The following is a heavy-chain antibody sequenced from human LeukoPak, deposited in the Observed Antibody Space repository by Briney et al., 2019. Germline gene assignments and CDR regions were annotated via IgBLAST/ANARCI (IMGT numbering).Heavy chain of an antibody. J-gene: IGHJ3*02. CDR3: AKREIYDFWSGYPDAFDI. CDR1: GFTFSSYA. D-gene: IGHD3-3*01. V-gene: IGHV3-23*01. CDR2: ISGSGGST. Sequence: GGSLRLSCAASGFTFSSYAMSWVRQAPGEGLEWVSAISGSGGSTYYADSVKGRFTISRDNSKNTLYLQMNSLRAEDTAVYYCAKREIYDFWSGYPDAFDIWGQGTMVTVSS.